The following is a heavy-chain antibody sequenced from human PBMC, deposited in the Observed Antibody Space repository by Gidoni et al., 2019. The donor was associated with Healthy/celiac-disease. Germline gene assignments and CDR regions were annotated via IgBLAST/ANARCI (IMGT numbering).Heavy chain of an antibody. V-gene: IGHV1-46*01. J-gene: IGHJ5*02. CDR3: ARDGYSSGWYSRAWFDP. CDR1: GYTFTSYY. D-gene: IGHD6-19*01. CDR2: INPSGGST. Sequence: QVQLVQSGAEVKKPGASVKVSCKAYGYTFTSYYMHWVRQAPGQGLEWMGIINPSGGSTSYAQKFQGRVTMTRDTSTSTVYMELSSLRSEDTAVYYCARDGYSSGWYSRAWFDPWGQGTLVTVSS.